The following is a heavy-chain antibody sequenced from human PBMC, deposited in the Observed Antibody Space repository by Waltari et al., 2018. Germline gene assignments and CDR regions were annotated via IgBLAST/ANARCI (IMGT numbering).Heavy chain of an antibody. V-gene: IGHV4-34*01. J-gene: IGHJ6*03. CDR1: GGSFSGYY. D-gene: IGHD4-17*01. CDR3: ARRDYGDPLHYYYYYMDV. CDR2: INHNGST. Sequence: QVQLQQWGAGLLKPSETLSLTCAVYGGSFSGYYWSWIRQPPGKGLEWIGEINHNGSTNYNPSLKSRVTISVDTSKNQFSLKLSSVTAADTAVYYCARRDYGDPLHYYYYYMDVWGKGTTVTVSS.